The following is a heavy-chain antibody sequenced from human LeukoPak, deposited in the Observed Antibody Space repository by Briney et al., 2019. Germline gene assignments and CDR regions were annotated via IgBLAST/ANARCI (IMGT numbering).Heavy chain of an antibody. V-gene: IGHV4-59*12. CDR1: GGSISSYY. J-gene: IGHJ4*02. CDR3: ARGLPLPVPSGPGGYFDY. CDR2: IYYSGST. D-gene: IGHD1-26*01. Sequence: ETLSLTCTVSGGSISSYYWSWIRQPPGKGLEWIGYIYYSGSTNYNPSLKSRVTISVDRSKNQFSLKLSSVTAADTAVYYCARGLPLPVPSGPGGYFDYWGQGTLVTVSS.